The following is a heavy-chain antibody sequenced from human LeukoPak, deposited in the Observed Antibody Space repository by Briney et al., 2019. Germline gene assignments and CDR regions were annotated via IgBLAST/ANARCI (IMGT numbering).Heavy chain of an antibody. CDR1: GFIFSNYV. D-gene: IGHD4-23*01. V-gene: IGHV3-30-3*01. J-gene: IGHJ4*02. CDR2: ISHDGSNE. CDR3: AKGYGNARFTGDYFDY. Sequence: GSLRLSCAASGFIFSNYVMHWVRQAPGKGLDWVSIISHDGSNEYYADSVKGRFTISRDNSKNTLYLQMNSLRAEDTAVYSCAKGYGNARFTGDYFDYWGQGTLVAVSS.